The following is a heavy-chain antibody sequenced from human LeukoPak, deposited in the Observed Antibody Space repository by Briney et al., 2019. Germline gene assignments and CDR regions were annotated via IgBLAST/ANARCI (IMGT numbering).Heavy chain of an antibody. V-gene: IGHV3-30*04. CDR3: ARDPLGDSTYYFDY. J-gene: IGHJ4*02. Sequence: GWALRLSCAASGFTFSSYAMHWVRQAPGKGLEWVAVISYDGSNKYYADSVKGRFTISRDNSKNTLYLQMNSLRAEDTAVYYCARDPLGDSTYYFDYWGQGTLVTVSS. D-gene: IGHD2-21*01. CDR2: ISYDGSNK. CDR1: GFTFSSYA.